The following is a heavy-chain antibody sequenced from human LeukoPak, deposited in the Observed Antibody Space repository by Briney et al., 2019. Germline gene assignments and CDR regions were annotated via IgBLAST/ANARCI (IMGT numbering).Heavy chain of an antibody. CDR2: INTDGSST. CDR3: ARASTGLRGAFDI. V-gene: IGHV3-74*01. Sequence: GGSLRLSCAASGFTFSSYWMHWVRQAPGKGLVWVSRINTDGSSTSYADSVKGRFTISRDNAKNTLYLQMNSLRAEDTAVYYCARASTGLRGAFDIWGQGTMVTVSS. CDR1: GFTFSSYW. D-gene: IGHD5-12*01. J-gene: IGHJ3*02.